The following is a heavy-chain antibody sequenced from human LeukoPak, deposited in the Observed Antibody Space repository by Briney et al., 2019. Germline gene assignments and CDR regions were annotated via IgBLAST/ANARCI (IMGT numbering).Heavy chain of an antibody. J-gene: IGHJ4*02. V-gene: IGHV4-4*09. CDR2: IYTSGST. D-gene: IGHD6-13*01. CDR1: GGSISSHY. Sequence: KPSETLSLTCTVSGGSISSHYWSWIRQPPGEGLEWIGYIYTSGSTNYNPSLKSRVTISVDTSKSQFSLNLSSVTAADTAVYYCARHWVAAAGYFDYWGQGTLVIVSS. CDR3: ARHWVAAAGYFDY.